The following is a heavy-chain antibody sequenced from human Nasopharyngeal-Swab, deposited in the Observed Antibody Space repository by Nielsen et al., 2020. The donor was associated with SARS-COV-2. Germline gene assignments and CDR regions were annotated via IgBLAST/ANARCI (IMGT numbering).Heavy chain of an antibody. CDR2: ISSSGSTI. Sequence: GGSLRLSCAASGFTFSDYYMSWIRQAPGKGLGWVSYISSSGSTIYYADSVKGRFTISRDNAKNSLYLQMNSLRAEDTAVYYCAISSGYYYPGFDYWGQGTLVTVSS. D-gene: IGHD3-22*01. V-gene: IGHV3-11*01. CDR3: AISSGYYYPGFDY. J-gene: IGHJ4*02. CDR1: GFTFSDYY.